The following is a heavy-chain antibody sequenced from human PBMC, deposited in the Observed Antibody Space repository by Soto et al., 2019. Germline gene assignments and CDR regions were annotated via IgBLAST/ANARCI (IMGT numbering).Heavy chain of an antibody. CDR3: ARVIHDYEFDY. J-gene: IGHJ4*02. Sequence: SETLSLTCTVSGGSISSGGYYWSWIRQHPGKGLEWIGYIYYSGSTYYNPSLKSRVTISVDTSKNQFSLKLSSVTAADTAVYYCARVIHDYEFDYWGQGTLVTVS. CDR1: GGSISSGGYY. V-gene: IGHV4-31*03. CDR2: IYYSGST. D-gene: IGHD4-17*01.